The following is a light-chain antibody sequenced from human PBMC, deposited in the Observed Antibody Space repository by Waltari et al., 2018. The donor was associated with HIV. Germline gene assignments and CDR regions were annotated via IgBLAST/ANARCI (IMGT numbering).Light chain of an antibody. CDR3: QQYYTTPPT. CDR1: QSLLYSSKNENF. V-gene: IGKV4-1*01. CDR2: SAS. J-gene: IGKJ1*01. Sequence: DIVMTQSPHSLALSLGERATIHCKSIQSLLYSSKNENFLAWYQQKPGQTPQLLIYSASTRGSGVPDRFSGSGSGTDFTLTINSLQSGDVAVYFCQQYYTTPPTFGQGTRVEIK.